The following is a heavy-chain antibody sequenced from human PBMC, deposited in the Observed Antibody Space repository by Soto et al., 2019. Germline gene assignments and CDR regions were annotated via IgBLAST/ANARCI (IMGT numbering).Heavy chain of an antibody. V-gene: IGHV3-23*01. CDR2: ISGSGGST. J-gene: IGHJ4*02. D-gene: IGHD6-13*01. Sequence: EVQLLESGGGLVQPGGSLRLSCAASGFTFSSYAMSWVRQAPGKGLEWVSAISGSGGSTYYADSVKGRFTISRDNAKNTVYLQMNSLRAEDSAVYYCAIDIPADGTDYWGQGTLVTVSS. CDR3: AIDIPADGTDY. CDR1: GFTFSSYA.